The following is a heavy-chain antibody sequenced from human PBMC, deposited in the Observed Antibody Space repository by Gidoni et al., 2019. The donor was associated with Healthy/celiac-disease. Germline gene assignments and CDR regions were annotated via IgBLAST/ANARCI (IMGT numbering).Heavy chain of an antibody. V-gene: IGHV3-9*01. J-gene: IGHJ4*02. CDR2: ISWNSGSI. Sequence: EVQLVESGGGLVQPGRSLRLSCAASGFTFDDYAMHWVRQAPGKGLEWVSGISWNSGSIGYADSVKGRFTISRDNAKNSLYLQMNSLRAEDTALYYCAKEDSPYYDSSGQKGFDYWGQGTLVTVSS. CDR1: GFTFDDYA. D-gene: IGHD3-22*01. CDR3: AKEDSPYYDSSGQKGFDY.